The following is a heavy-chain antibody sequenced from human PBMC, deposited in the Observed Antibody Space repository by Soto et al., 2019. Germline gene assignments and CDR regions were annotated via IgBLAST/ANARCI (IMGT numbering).Heavy chain of an antibody. J-gene: IGHJ5*02. Sequence: GASVKVSCKASGYTFTSYGISWVRQAPGQGLERMGWISAYNGNTNYAQKLQGRVTMTTDTSTSTAYMELRSLRSDDTAVYYCARGSRGDFWSGYRKPTNWFDPWGQGTLVTVSS. V-gene: IGHV1-18*01. CDR3: ARGSRGDFWSGYRKPTNWFDP. CDR1: GYTFTSYG. CDR2: ISAYNGNT. D-gene: IGHD3-3*01.